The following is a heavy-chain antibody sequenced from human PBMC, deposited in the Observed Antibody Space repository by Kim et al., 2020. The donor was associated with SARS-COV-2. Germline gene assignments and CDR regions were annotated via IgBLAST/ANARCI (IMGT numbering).Heavy chain of an antibody. CDR2: IYYSGST. Sequence: SETLSLTCTVSGGSISSGGYYWSWIRQHPGKGLEWIGYIYYSGSTYYNPSLKSRVTISVDTSKNQFSLKLSSVTAADTAVYYCAREGEEQLVPWGPRLRMGWFDPWGQGTLVTVSS. V-gene: IGHV4-31*03. CDR1: GGSISSGGYY. CDR3: AREGEEQLVPWGPRLRMGWFDP. D-gene: IGHD6-6*01. J-gene: IGHJ5*02.